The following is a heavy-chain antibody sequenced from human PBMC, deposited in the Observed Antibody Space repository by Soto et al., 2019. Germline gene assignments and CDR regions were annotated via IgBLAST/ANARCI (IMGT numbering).Heavy chain of an antibody. Sequence: QVRLVQSGDEVKKPGASVKVSCKASGYTFTSYDINWVRQATGQGLEWMGWMNPNSGNTGYAQKFQGRVTMTRNTSISTAYMELSSLRSEDTAVYYCARERSSGWYVDYWGQGTLVTVSS. D-gene: IGHD6-19*01. CDR1: GYTFTSYD. CDR3: ARERSSGWYVDY. J-gene: IGHJ4*02. CDR2: MNPNSGNT. V-gene: IGHV1-8*01.